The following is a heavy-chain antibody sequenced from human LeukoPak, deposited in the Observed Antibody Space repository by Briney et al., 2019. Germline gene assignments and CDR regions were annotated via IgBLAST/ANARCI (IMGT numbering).Heavy chain of an antibody. CDR1: GFTFTSYI. CDR3: ARVVGATLDEGWLATLDEGWLDY. CDR2: ISRRSTYI. Sequence: GGSLRLSCAPSGFTFTSYIMNWVRQPPGKGLEWVSSISRRSTYIYYADSVKGRFTISRDNAKNSLYLQMNSLRAEDTAVYYCARVVGATLDEGWLATLDEGWLDYWGQGTLVTVSS. V-gene: IGHV3-21*01. D-gene: IGHD1-26*01. J-gene: IGHJ4*02.